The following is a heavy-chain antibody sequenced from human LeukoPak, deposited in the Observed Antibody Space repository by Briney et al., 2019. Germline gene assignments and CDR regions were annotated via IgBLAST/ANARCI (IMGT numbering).Heavy chain of an antibody. CDR3: AKDHSDRIAAAGTYFDY. Sequence: GRSLRLSCAASGFTFSSYGMHWVRQAPGKGLEWVAVISYDGSNKYYADSVKGRFTISRDNSKNTLYLQMNSLRAEDTAVYYCAKDHSDRIAAAGTYFDYWGQGTLVTVSS. D-gene: IGHD6-13*01. CDR1: GFTFSSYG. CDR2: ISYDGSNK. J-gene: IGHJ4*02. V-gene: IGHV3-30*18.